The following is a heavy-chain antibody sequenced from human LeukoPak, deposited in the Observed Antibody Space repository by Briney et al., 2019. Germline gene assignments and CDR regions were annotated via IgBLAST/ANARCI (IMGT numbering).Heavy chain of an antibody. Sequence: GASVKVSCKASGYTFTGYYMHWVRQAPGQGLEWMGWINPNSGGTNYAQKFQGRVTMTRDTSISTAYMELSRLRSDDTAVYYCARQSYSSSWGSYYFDYWGQGTLVTVSS. CDR2: INPNSGGT. V-gene: IGHV1-2*02. CDR3: ARQSYSSSWGSYYFDY. D-gene: IGHD6-13*01. CDR1: GYTFTGYY. J-gene: IGHJ4*02.